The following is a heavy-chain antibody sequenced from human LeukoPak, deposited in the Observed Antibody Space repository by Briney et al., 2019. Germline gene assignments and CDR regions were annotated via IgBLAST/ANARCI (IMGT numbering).Heavy chain of an antibody. J-gene: IGHJ4*02. CDR2: ICPGDSDT. V-gene: IGHV5-51*01. Sequence: GESLKISCKGSGYSFTSYWIGWARQMPGKGLEWMGIICPGDSDTRYSPSFQGQVTISADKSISTAYLQWSSLKASDTAMYYCARLPYDILTGYYTYTHFDYWGQRTLVTVSS. D-gene: IGHD3-9*01. CDR3: ARLPYDILTGYYTYTHFDY. CDR1: GYSFTSYW.